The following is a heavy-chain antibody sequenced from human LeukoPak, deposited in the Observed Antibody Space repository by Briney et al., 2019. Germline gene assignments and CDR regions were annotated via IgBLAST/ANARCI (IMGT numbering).Heavy chain of an antibody. J-gene: IGHJ3*02. V-gene: IGHV4-34*01. CDR2: INHSGST. D-gene: IGHD4-23*01. Sequence: SETLSLTCAVSGGSFSGYYWSWIRQSPGKGLEWIGEINHSGSTNYNPSLKSRVTISVDTSKNQFSLKLSSVTAADTAVYYCARLSVGLDAFDIWGQGTMVTVSS. CDR3: ARLSVGLDAFDI. CDR1: GGSFSGYY.